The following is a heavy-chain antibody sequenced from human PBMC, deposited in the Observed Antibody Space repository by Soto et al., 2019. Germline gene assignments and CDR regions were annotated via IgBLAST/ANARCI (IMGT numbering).Heavy chain of an antibody. J-gene: IGHJ4*02. CDR3: ARGHYPLEHRYCCDY. Sequence: SETLSLTCAVYGGSFSVYYWSWIRQPPGKGLERNGEINHSVSTNYNPSLKSRVTISGDTSQNQFSLKLSSVTAADTAVYYCARGHYPLEHRYCCDYWGQGTLVTVSS. CDR2: INHSVST. V-gene: IGHV4-34*01. D-gene: IGHD3-10*01. CDR1: GGSFSVYY.